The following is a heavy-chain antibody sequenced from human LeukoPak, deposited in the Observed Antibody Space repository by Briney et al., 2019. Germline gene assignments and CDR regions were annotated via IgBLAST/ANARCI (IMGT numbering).Heavy chain of an antibody. V-gene: IGHV1-46*01. Sequence: ASVKVSCKASGYTFTSYYMHWVRQAPGQGLEWMGIINPSGGSTSYAQKFQGRVTMTRDMSTSTVYMELSSLRSEDTAVYYCARNAGYGWYSEYCFDYWGQGTLVTVSS. J-gene: IGHJ4*02. CDR1: GYTFTSYY. D-gene: IGHD6-19*01. CDR3: ARNAGYGWYSEYCFDY. CDR2: INPSGGST.